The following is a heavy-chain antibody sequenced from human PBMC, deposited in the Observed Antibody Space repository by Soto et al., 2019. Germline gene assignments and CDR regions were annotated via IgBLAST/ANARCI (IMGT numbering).Heavy chain of an antibody. CDR1: GGSIDSYY. D-gene: IGHD2-2*03. Sequence: SETLSLTCTVFGGSIDSYYWSWIRQAPGKGLEWIGHISDSGTTNYNPSLGSRVTISVDTSRKSFSLKLGSVTAADTAVYFCARDRWMSRANWFDPWGPGTLVTVSS. J-gene: IGHJ5*02. V-gene: IGHV4-59*12. CDR3: ARDRWMSRANWFDP. CDR2: ISDSGTT.